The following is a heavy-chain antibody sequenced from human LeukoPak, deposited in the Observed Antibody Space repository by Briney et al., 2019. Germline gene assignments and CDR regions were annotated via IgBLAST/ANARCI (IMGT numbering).Heavy chain of an antibody. CDR1: GASISNSNW. Sequence: SETLSLTCAVSGASISNSNWLSWVRQPPGKGLEWIAEIYHTGITNYNPSLKSRVTISVDTSKNQFSLKLSSVTAADTAVYYCARLRRDYYDSSGVFDYWGQGTLVTVSS. V-gene: IGHV4-4*02. CDR3: ARLRRDYYDSSGVFDY. J-gene: IGHJ4*02. D-gene: IGHD3-22*01. CDR2: IYHTGIT.